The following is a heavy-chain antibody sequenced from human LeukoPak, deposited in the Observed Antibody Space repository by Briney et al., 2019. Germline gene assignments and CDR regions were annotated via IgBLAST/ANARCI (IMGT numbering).Heavy chain of an antibody. V-gene: IGHV4-34*01. J-gene: IGHJ4*02. D-gene: IGHD3-10*01. CDR3: ARGRSGSYYNPFDY. Sequence: TLSLTCAVYGGSFSGYYWSWIRPPPGKGLGWVGEIDHSGSTDYHPSLKSRVTLSVDTSKNQFSLKLSSVTAADTAVYYCARGRSGSYYNPFDYWGQGTLVTVSS. CDR2: IDHSGST. CDR1: GGSFSGYY.